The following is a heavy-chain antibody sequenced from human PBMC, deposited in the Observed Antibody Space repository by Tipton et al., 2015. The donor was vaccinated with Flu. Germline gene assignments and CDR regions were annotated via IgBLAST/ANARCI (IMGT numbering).Heavy chain of an antibody. V-gene: IGHV3-33*01. CDR2: MWSDGGNE. CDR1: GFTFDYYG. Sequence: RSLRLSCAASGFTFDYYGMHWVRQPPGRGLQWVAFMWSDGGNEKYADSVKGRFAISRDNAKNTLYLQMNSLRAEDTAVYYCARNYDSSGYNYEVGAFDIWGLGTTVIVSP. D-gene: IGHD3-22*01. J-gene: IGHJ3*02. CDR3: ARNYDSSGYNYEVGAFDI.